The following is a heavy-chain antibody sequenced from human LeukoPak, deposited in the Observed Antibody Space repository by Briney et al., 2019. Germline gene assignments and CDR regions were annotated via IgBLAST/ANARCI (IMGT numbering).Heavy chain of an antibody. D-gene: IGHD3-22*01. CDR3: ARGRRYYYDSSGYNFQH. V-gene: IGHV1-8*01. CDR2: MNPNSGNT. Sequence: GASVKVSCKASGYTFTSYDINWVRQATGQGLEWMGWMNPNSGNTGYAQKFQGRVTMTRNTSISTAYMELSRLRSEDTAVYYCARGRRYYYDSSGYNFQHWGQGTLVTVSS. J-gene: IGHJ1*01. CDR1: GYTFTSYD.